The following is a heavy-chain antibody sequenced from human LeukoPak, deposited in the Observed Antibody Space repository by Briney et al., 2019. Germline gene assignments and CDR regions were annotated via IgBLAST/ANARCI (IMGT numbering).Heavy chain of an antibody. J-gene: IGHJ4*02. CDR1: GYTFTSYY. Sequence: ASVKVSCKASGYTFTSYYMHWVRQAPGQGLEWMGIINPSGGSTSYAQKFQGRVTMTRDTSISTAYMELSRLRSDDTAVYYCARDLGYSSGWYGDFDYWGQGTLVTVSS. V-gene: IGHV1-46*01. D-gene: IGHD6-19*01. CDR3: ARDLGYSSGWYGDFDY. CDR2: INPSGGST.